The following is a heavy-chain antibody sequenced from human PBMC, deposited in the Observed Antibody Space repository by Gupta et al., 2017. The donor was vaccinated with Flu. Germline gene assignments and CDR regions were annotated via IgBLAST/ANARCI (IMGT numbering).Heavy chain of an antibody. J-gene: IGHJ6*02. Sequence: EVQLLESGGGLVQPGGSLILSCAASGFTFSSYAMSWVRQAPGKGLEWVSAISGSGGSTYYADSVKGRFTISRDNSKNTLYLQMNSLRAEDTAVYYCANPFQDYTPTDYYGMDVWGQGTTVTVSS. CDR2: ISGSGGST. CDR1: GFTFSSYA. D-gene: IGHD4-4*01. CDR3: ANPFQDYTPTDYYGMDV. V-gene: IGHV3-23*01.